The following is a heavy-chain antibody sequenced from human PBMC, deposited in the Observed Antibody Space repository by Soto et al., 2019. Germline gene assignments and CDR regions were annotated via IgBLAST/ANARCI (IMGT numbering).Heavy chain of an antibody. V-gene: IGHV4-34*01. J-gene: IGHJ4*02. Sequence: QVQLQQWGAGLLKPSETLSLTCAVYGGSFSGYFWTWIRQPPGKGLEWIGEINHGGSTTYNPSLKSRVSLSVDTSKNQFSLKLSSVTAADTAVYYCAGPISVYDSCDNWGQGTLVTVSS. CDR1: GGSFSGYF. D-gene: IGHD5-12*01. CDR3: AGPISVYDSCDN. CDR2: INHGGST.